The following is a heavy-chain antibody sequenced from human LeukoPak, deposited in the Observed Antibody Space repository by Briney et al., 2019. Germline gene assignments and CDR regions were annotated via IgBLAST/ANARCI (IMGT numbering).Heavy chain of an antibody. Sequence: PSGTLSLTCAVYGGSFSGYYWSWIRQPPGKGLEWIGEINHSGNTNYNPSLKSRVTISVDTSKNQFSLKLSSVTAADTAVYYCARAVSSGYLYYGMDVWGQGTTVTVSS. CDR3: ARAVSSGYLYYGMDV. D-gene: IGHD3-22*01. V-gene: IGHV4-34*01. CDR2: INHSGNT. J-gene: IGHJ6*02. CDR1: GGSFSGYY.